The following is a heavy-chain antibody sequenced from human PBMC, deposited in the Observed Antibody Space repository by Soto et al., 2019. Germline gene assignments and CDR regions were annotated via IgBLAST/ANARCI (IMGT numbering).Heavy chain of an antibody. CDR1: GGSISSSNW. CDR3: ARMLDSSGYSAGWFDP. Sequence: QVQLQESGPGLVKPSGTLSLTCAVSGGSISSSNWWSWVRLPPGKGREWIGEIYHRGSTNYNPSLTSRVTISVDKSKNQFSLKLSSVTAADTAVYYCARMLDSSGYSAGWFDPWGQGTLVTVSS. CDR2: IYHRGST. J-gene: IGHJ5*02. V-gene: IGHV4-4*02. D-gene: IGHD3-22*01.